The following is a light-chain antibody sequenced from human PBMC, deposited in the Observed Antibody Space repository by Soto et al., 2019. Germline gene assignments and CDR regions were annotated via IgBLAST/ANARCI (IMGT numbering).Light chain of an antibody. J-gene: IGKJ1*01. CDR2: GAS. CDR1: QSVSSSH. V-gene: IGKV3-20*01. CDR3: QQYGSSPWT. Sequence: EIVLTQSPGTLSLSPGERGTLSCRASQSVSSSHLAWYQQKPGQAPRLLIYGASSRATGIPDRFSGSGSGTDFSLIISRLEPEDFAVYYFQQYGSSPWTFGQGTKVEVK.